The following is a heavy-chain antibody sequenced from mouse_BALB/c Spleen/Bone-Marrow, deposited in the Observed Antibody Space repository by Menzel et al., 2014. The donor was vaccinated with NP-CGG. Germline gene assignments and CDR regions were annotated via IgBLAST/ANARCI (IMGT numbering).Heavy chain of an antibody. CDR1: GYTFTSYY. V-gene: IGHV1S56*01. CDR2: IYPGNVNT. CDR3: ARFYYGSSYAMDY. Sequence: VQLQQSGPELVKPGASVRISCKASGYTFTSYYIHWVKQRPGQGLEWIRWIYPGNVNTKYNEKFKGKATLTADKSSSTAYMQLSSLTSEDSAVYFCARFYYGSSYAMDYWGQGTSVTVSS. J-gene: IGHJ4*01. D-gene: IGHD1-1*01.